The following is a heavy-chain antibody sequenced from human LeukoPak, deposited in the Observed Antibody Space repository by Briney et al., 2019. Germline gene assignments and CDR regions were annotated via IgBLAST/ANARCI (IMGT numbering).Heavy chain of an antibody. CDR1: GFDFNTYT. Sequence: GGSLRLSCAASGFDFNTYTMNLVRQTPGKGLEWVSSISGSSEYMYYADSVKGRFTISRDNAKNSLFLHMNSLRAEDTALYYCARGDYYDSSPHYWGQGTLVIVSS. CDR2: ISGSSEYM. CDR3: ARGDYYDSSPHY. J-gene: IGHJ1*01. V-gene: IGHV3-21*01. D-gene: IGHD3-22*01.